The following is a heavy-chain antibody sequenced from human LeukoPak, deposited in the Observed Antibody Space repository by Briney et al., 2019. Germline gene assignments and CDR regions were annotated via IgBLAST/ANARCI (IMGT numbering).Heavy chain of an antibody. D-gene: IGHD3-22*01. CDR2: IWYDGSNK. CDR1: GFTFSSYG. Sequence: GRSLRLSCAASGFTFSSYGMHWVRQAPGKGLEWVAVIWYDGSNKYYADSVKGRFTISRDTSKNTLYLQMNSLRAEDTAVYYCAKGPRAYYDSSGYYVPLDYWGRGTLVTVSS. CDR3: AKGPRAYYDSSGYYVPLDY. V-gene: IGHV3-33*06. J-gene: IGHJ4*02.